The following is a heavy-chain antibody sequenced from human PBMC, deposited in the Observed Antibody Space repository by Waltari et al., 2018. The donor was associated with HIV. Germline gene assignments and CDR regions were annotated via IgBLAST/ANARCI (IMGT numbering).Heavy chain of an antibody. V-gene: IGHV3-30-3*01. Sequence: QVQLVASGGGVVQPGRSLRLSCADSGFTFNPYTMPWVRQGPGKGLGGGECISWDGSKKHQGDTGKGPWTLSKKKFRNSLYLQMSSLRAEDTAVYYCGREGDYYDSSPFDYWGQGTLVTVSS. CDR1: GFTFNPYT. CDR2: ISWDGSKK. D-gene: IGHD3-22*01. CDR3: GREGDYYDSSPFDY. J-gene: IGHJ4*02.